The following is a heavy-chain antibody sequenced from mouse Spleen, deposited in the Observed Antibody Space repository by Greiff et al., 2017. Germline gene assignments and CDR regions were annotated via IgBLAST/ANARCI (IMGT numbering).Heavy chain of an antibody. CDR2: IDPSDSYT. V-gene: IGHV1-50*01. Sequence: QVQLQQPGAELVKPGASVKLSCKASGYTFTSYWMQWVKQRPGQGLEWIGEIDPSDSYTNYNQKFKGKATLTVDTSSSTAYMQLSSLTSEDSAVYYCGRLRGTQDFDCWGQGTTLTGSS. CDR3: GRLRGTQDFDC. CDR1: GYTFTSYW. J-gene: IGHJ2*01. D-gene: IGHD3-3*01.